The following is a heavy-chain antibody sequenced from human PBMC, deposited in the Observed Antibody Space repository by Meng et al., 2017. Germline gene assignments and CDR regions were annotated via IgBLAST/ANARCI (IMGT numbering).Heavy chain of an antibody. Sequence: QVQLMQCGAEVKKPGSSVKVSCKASGGTFSSYAISWVRQAPGQGLEWMGGIIPIFGTANYAQKFQGRVTITADESTSTAYMELSSLRSEDTAVYYCARDESYIAVAGPNGFDPWGQGTLVTVSS. D-gene: IGHD6-19*01. J-gene: IGHJ5*02. V-gene: IGHV1-69*01. CDR1: GGTFSSYA. CDR2: IIPIFGTA. CDR3: ARDESYIAVAGPNGFDP.